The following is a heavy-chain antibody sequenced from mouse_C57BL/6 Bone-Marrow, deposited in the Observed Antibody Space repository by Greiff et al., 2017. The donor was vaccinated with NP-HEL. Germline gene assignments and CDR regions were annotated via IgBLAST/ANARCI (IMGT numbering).Heavy chain of an antibody. CDR2: ISNGGGST. V-gene: IGHV5-12*01. J-gene: IGHJ1*03. Sequence: DVKLQESGGGLVQPGGSLKLSCAASGFTFSDYYMYWVRQTPEKRLEWVAYISNGGGSTYYPDTVKGRFTISRDNAKNTLYLQMSRLKSEDTAMYYCARLPTYYGSSYWYFDVWGTGTTVTVSS. D-gene: IGHD1-1*01. CDR1: GFTFSDYY. CDR3: ARLPTYYGSSYWYFDV.